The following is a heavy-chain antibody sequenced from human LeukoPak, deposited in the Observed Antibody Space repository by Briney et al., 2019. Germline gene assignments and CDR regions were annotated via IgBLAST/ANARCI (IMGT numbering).Heavy chain of an antibody. J-gene: IGHJ4*02. CDR3: AKWATMLRVLAYYFDY. CDR1: GFTFSSSG. V-gene: IGHV3-30*02. Sequence: GGSLRLSCAASGFTFSSSGMHWVRQAPGKGLEWVAFIRYDGSNTYYADSVKGRFTISRDTSKNTLYLQMNSLRAEDTAVYYCAKWATMLRVLAYYFDYWGQGTLVTVSS. CDR2: IRYDGSNT. D-gene: IGHD3-10*01.